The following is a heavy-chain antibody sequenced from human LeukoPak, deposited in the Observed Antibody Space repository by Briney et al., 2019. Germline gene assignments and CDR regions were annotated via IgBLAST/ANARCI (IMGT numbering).Heavy chain of an antibody. J-gene: IGHJ4*02. CDR1: GYTFTGYY. Sequence: GASVKVSCKASGYTFTGYYMHWVRQAPGQGLEWMGWINPNSGGTNYAQKFQGRVTMTRDTSISTAYMELSRLRSDDTAVYYCARDLTYCGGDCYSGYFDYWGLGTLVTVSS. V-gene: IGHV1-2*02. CDR2: INPNSGGT. CDR3: ARDLTYCGGDCYSGYFDY. D-gene: IGHD2-21*01.